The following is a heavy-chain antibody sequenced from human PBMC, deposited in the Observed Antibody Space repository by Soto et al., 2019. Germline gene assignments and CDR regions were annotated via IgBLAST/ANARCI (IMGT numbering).Heavy chain of an antibody. CDR3: ARETVGVPNNWFDP. CDR2: IYYSGST. D-gene: IGHD2-21*01. V-gene: IGHV4-30-4*01. CDR1: GGSINSGDFY. Sequence: SETLSLTCTVSGGSINSGDFYWSWIRQPPGKGLEWIGYIYYSGSTYYNPSLKSRVTISVDTSKNQFSLKLSSVTAADTAVYYCARETVGVPNNWFDPWGQGTLVTVSS. J-gene: IGHJ5*02.